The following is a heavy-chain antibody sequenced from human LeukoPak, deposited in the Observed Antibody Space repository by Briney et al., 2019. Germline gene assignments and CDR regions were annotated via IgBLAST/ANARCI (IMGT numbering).Heavy chain of an antibody. CDR3: ARDGARDAFDV. Sequence: ASVKVSCKASGYTFTGYYMHWVRQTPGQGLEWMGWINPNGAVTNYAQKFQGRVTMTRDTSISTAYMELSRLRSDDTAVYYCARDGARDAFDVWGQGTMVTVSS. J-gene: IGHJ3*01. V-gene: IGHV1-2*02. CDR2: INPNGAVT. CDR1: GYTFTGYY. D-gene: IGHD4-17*01.